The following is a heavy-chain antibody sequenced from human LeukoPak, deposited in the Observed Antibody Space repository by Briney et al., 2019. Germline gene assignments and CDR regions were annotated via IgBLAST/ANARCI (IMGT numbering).Heavy chain of an antibody. CDR3: ARVGELSLGSLDY. CDR1: GFTFDDYA. V-gene: IGHV3-9*01. D-gene: IGHD3-16*02. CDR2: IGWNSASI. Sequence: PGRSLRLSCAASGFTFDDYAMHWVRQAPGKGLEWVSGIGWNSASIGYGDSVKGRFTISRDNAKNSLYLQMNSLRAEDTALYYCARVGELSLGSLDYWGQGTLVTVSS. J-gene: IGHJ4*02.